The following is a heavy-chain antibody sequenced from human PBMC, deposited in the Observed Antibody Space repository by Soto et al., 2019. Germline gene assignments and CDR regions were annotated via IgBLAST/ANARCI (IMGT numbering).Heavy chain of an antibody. CDR3: ARSYRRYCSGGSCYSYYYYYMDV. J-gene: IGHJ6*03. Sequence: SETLSLTCTVSGGSISSSSYYWGWIRQPPGKGLEWIGSIYYSGSTYYNPSLKSRVTISVDTSKNQFSLKLSSVTAADTAVYYCARSYRRYCSGGSCYSYYYYYMDVWGKGTTVTVSS. V-gene: IGHV4-39*07. D-gene: IGHD2-15*01. CDR2: IYYSGST. CDR1: GGSISSSSYY.